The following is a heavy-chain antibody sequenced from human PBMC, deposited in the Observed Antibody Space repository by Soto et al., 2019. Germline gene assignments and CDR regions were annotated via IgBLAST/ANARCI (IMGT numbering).Heavy chain of an antibody. CDR2: INTSKGNT. V-gene: IGHV1-18*01. J-gene: IGHJ5*02. CDR3: AKVGPYDSGSYMFRYNWFGP. CDR1: GYTFTTFG. Sequence: GASVKVSCKTSGYTFTTFGISWVRQAPGQGLEWMGWINTSKGNTNYAQKFQGRVTMTTDTSTSTAYMELRSLRAEDTAVYYCAKVGPYDSGSYMFRYNWFGPWGPGTLVTVSS. D-gene: IGHD3-10*01.